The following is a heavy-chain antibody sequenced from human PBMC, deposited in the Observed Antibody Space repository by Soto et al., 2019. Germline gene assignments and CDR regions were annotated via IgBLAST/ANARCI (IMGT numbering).Heavy chain of an antibody. CDR2: ANHSGTT. CDR1: GGSFSGYY. V-gene: IGHV4-34*01. D-gene: IGHD2-2*01. J-gene: IGHJ4*02. CDR3: ARGIGYCSRINCYSSRRLRFDS. Sequence: QVQLQQWGAGLLKPSETLSLPCAVYGGSFSGYYWSWIRQSPEKGLEWIGEANHSGTTYYNPSLKTRVTISVHTPKNQFSLKMSSVTAADTAVYYCARGIGYCSRINCYSSRRLRFDSWGQGTLVTVSS.